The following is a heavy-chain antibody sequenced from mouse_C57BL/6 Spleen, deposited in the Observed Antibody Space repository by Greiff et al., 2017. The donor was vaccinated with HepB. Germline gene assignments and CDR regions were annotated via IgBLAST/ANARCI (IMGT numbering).Heavy chain of an antibody. CDR1: GYTFTSYW. CDR3: ARKDGSNWDVSYFDY. Sequence: QVQLQQPGAELVRPGSSVKLSCKASGYTFTSYWMHWVKQRPIQGLEWIGNIDPSDSETNYNQKFKDKATMTVEKSSSTAYMKLSSLTSEDSAVYYGARKDGSNWDVSYFDYWGQGTTLTVSS. V-gene: IGHV1-52*01. D-gene: IGHD4-1*01. CDR2: IDPSDSET. J-gene: IGHJ2*01.